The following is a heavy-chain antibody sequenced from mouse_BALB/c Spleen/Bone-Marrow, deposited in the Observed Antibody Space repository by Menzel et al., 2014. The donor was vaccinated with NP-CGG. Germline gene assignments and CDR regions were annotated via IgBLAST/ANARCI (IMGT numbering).Heavy chain of an antibody. J-gene: IGHJ2*01. CDR1: GYTFTSYW. CDR3: TRDNWDY. V-gene: IGHV1-69*02. Sequence: VKLVESGAELVRPGASVKLSCKASGYTFTSYWINWVKQRPGQGLEWIGNIFPSETYTNYNQKFKDKATLTVDKSSSTAYMQLSSPTSEGSAVYYCTRDNWDYWGQGTTLTVSS. CDR2: IFPSETYT. D-gene: IGHD4-1*01.